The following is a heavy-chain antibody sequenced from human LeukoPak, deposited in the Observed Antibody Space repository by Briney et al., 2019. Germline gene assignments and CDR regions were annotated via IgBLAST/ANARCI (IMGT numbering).Heavy chain of an antibody. V-gene: IGHV1-18*04. CDR1: GYTFPGHH. Sequence: ASVKVSCKASGYTFPGHHIHWVRQAPGQGLEWMGWISGNNDSTNYAQKLQGRVTMTTDTSTSTVYMELRSLRSDDTAVYYCARGSSLIVGAPRGFDYWGQGTLVTVSS. J-gene: IGHJ4*02. CDR3: ARGSSLIVGAPRGFDY. D-gene: IGHD1-26*01. CDR2: ISGNNDST.